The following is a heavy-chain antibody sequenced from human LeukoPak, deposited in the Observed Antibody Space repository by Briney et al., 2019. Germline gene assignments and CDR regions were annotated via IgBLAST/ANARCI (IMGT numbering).Heavy chain of an antibody. CDR1: GYTFTSYG. CDR2: ISAYNGNT. J-gene: IGHJ3*02. D-gene: IGHD5-24*01. V-gene: IGHV1-18*01. CDR3: ARGLQETLAWLKALSAFDI. Sequence: GASVKVSCKASGYTFTSYGISWVRQAPGQGLEWMGWISAYNGNTNYAQKLQGRVTMSTDTSTSTGYMELRSLRSGDTAVYYCARGLQETLAWLKALSAFDIWGQGTMVTVSS.